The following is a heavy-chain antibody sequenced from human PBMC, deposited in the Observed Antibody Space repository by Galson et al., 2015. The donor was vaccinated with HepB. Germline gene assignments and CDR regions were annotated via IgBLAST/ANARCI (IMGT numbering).Heavy chain of an antibody. J-gene: IGHJ6*03. D-gene: IGHD4-11*01. CDR3: ARCDISTVTQLGYYYYYYMDV. Sequence: LSLTCAVYGGSFSGYYWSWIRQPPGKGLEWIGEINHSGSTNYNPSLKSRVTISVDTSKNQFSLKLSSVTAADTAVYYCARCDISTVTQLGYYYYYYMDVWGKGTTVTVSS. CDR2: INHSGST. CDR1: GGSFSGYY. V-gene: IGHV4-34*01.